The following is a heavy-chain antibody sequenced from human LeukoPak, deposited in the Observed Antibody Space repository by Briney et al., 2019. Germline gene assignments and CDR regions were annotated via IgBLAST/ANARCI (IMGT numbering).Heavy chain of an antibody. J-gene: IGHJ4*02. CDR1: GFTFSSYA. V-gene: IGHV3-30*04. D-gene: IGHD5-18*01. Sequence: GGSLRLSCAASGFTFSSYAMHWVRQAPGKGPEWVAVISYDGSNKYYADSVKGRFTISRDNSKNTLYLQMNSLRAEDTAVYYCARDLSYGYDDYWGQGTLVTVSS. CDR3: ARDLSYGYDDY. CDR2: ISYDGSNK.